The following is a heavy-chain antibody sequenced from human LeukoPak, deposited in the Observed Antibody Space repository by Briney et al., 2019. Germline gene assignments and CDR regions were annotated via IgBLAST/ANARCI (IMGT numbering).Heavy chain of an antibody. J-gene: IGHJ3*02. CDR3: ARGGVPLQRKDVFDI. CDR1: GFAFNSYS. V-gene: IGHV3-21*06. D-gene: IGHD3-10*01. CDR2: ISASPYI. Sequence: GGSLRLSCAGSGFAFNSYSMNWARQAPGKGLEWVSSISASPYIYYADSVKGRFTISRDDAKNSLYLEMNSLRAEDTAIYYCARGGVPLQRKDVFDIWGQGTMVTVSS.